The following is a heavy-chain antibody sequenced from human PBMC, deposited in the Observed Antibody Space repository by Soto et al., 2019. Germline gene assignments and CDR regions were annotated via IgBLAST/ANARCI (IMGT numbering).Heavy chain of an antibody. J-gene: IGHJ6*02. D-gene: IGHD3-22*01. CDR1: GFAFSSYA. Sequence: QVQLVESGGGVVQPGRSLRLSCAASGFAFSSYAMHWVRQAPGKGLEWVAVISYDGSNKYYADSVKGRFTISRDNSKNTLYLQMNSLRAEDTAVYYCARDLLGWLLLPYYYYGMDVWGQGTTVTVSS. V-gene: IGHV3-30-3*01. CDR3: ARDLLGWLLLPYYYYGMDV. CDR2: ISYDGSNK.